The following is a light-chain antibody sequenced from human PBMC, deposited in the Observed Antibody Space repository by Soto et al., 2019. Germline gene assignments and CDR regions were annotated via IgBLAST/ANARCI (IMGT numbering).Light chain of an antibody. CDR3: QQYHNWPPQYT. J-gene: IGKJ2*01. Sequence: EIMMTQSPATLSVSPGERATLSCRASQTVARNLAWYQQKPGQAPRLLIHGASTRATGVSARFSGSGSGTAFTLTISSLQSEDFAVYYGQQYHNWPPQYTFGQGTKLQIK. V-gene: IGKV3-15*01. CDR2: GAS. CDR1: QTVARN.